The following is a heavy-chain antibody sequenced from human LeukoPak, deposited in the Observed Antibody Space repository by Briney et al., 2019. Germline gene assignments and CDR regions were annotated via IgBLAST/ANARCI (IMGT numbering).Heavy chain of an antibody. V-gene: IGHV3-30*02. Sequence: GGSLRLSCVASGFTFSSYGMHWVRQAPGKGLECVAFIRYDGSNKYYADSVKGRFTISRDNSKNTLYLQMNSLRAEDTAVYYCAKPCSSTSCTEYYFDSWGQGTLVTVSS. D-gene: IGHD2-2*01. CDR3: AKPCSSTSCTEYYFDS. J-gene: IGHJ4*02. CDR1: GFTFSSYG. CDR2: IRYDGSNK.